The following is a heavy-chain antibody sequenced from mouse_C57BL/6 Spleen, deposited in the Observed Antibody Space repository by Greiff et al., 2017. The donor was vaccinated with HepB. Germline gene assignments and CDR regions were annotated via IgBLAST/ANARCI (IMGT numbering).Heavy chain of an antibody. J-gene: IGHJ2*01. CDR2: ISSGGSYT. Sequence: EVQRVESGGDLVKPGGSLKLSCAASGFTFSSYGMSWVRQTPDKRLEWVATISSGGSYTYYPDSVKGRFTISRDNAKNTLYLQMSSLKSEDTAMYYCARHNYDYGDYFDYWGQGTTLTVSS. D-gene: IGHD2-4*01. CDR1: GFTFSSYG. CDR3: ARHNYDYGDYFDY. V-gene: IGHV5-6*01.